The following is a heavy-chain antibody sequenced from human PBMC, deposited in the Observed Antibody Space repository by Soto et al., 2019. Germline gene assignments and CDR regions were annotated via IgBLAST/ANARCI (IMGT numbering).Heavy chain of an antibody. V-gene: IGHV3-30*18. CDR1: GFTFSSYG. CDR2: ISYDGSNK. J-gene: IGHJ6*02. D-gene: IGHD3-9*01. CDR3: AKDLYDILTGYLPKLYYYYYGMDV. Sequence: PGGSLRLSCAASGFTFSSYGMHWVRQAPGKGLEWVAVISYDGSNKYYADSVKGRFTISRDNSKNTLYLQMNSLRAEDTAVYYCAKDLYDILTGYLPKLYYYYYGMDVWGQGTTVTVSS.